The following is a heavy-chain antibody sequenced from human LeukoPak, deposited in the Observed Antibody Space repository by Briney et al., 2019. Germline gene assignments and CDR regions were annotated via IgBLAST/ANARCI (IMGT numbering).Heavy chain of an antibody. D-gene: IGHD6-19*01. J-gene: IGHJ1*01. V-gene: IGHV3-21*01. CDR1: GFTFSSYS. CDR2: ISSSSSYI. Sequence: GGSLRLSCAASGFTFSSYSMNWVRQAPGKGLEWVSSISSSSSYIYYADSVKGRFTISRDNVKNSLYLQMNSLRAEDTAVYYCARPYSSGKNVGYFHHWGQGTLVTVSS. CDR3: ARPYSSGKNVGYFHH.